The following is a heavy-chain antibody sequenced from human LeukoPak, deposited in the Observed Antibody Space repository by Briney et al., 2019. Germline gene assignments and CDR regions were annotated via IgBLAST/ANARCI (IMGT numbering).Heavy chain of an antibody. J-gene: IGHJ3*02. Sequence: SETLSLTCTVSGGSISSSSYYWGWIRQPPGKGLEWIGSIYYSGSTYYNPSLKSRVTISVDTSKNQFSLKLSSVTAADTAVYYCARDPNWNDVLGAFDIWGQGTMVTVSS. CDR3: ARDPNWNDVLGAFDI. CDR2: IYYSGST. D-gene: IGHD1-20*01. V-gene: IGHV4-39*07. CDR1: GGSISSSSYY.